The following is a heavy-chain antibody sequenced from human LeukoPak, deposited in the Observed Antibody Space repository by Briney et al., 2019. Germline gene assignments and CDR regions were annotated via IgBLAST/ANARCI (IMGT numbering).Heavy chain of an antibody. CDR3: ARGGSKYCSGGSCWPN. V-gene: IGHV4-34*01. J-gene: IGHJ4*02. D-gene: IGHD2-15*01. CDR1: GGSFSSYY. Sequence: SETLSLTCAVYGGSFSSYYWSWIRQPPGNGLEWIGEINHSGSTNYNPSLKSRVTISVDTSKNQFSLKLSSVTAADTAVYYCARGGSKYCSGGSCWPNWGQGTLVTVSS. CDR2: INHSGST.